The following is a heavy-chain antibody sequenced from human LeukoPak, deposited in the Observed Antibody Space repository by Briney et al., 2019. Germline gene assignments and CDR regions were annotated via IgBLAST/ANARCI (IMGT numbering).Heavy chain of an antibody. J-gene: IGHJ4*02. CDR2: INWNGGST. CDR1: GFTFDDYG. Sequence: GGSLRLSCAAPGFTFDDYGMSWVRQAPRKGLEWVSGINWNGGSTGYADSVKGRFTISRDNAKNSLYLQMNSLRAEDTALYYCARSTIFGAYYFDYWGQGTLVTVSS. V-gene: IGHV3-20*04. D-gene: IGHD3-3*01. CDR3: ARSTIFGAYYFDY.